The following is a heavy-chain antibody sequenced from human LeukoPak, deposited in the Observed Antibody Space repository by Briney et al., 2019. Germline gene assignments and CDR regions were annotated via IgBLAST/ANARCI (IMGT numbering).Heavy chain of an antibody. Sequence: GGSLRLSCAASGFTFSSYWMHWVRQAPGKGLVWVSRINSDGSSTSYADSVKGRFTLSRDNAKDTLYLQMNSLRAGDTAVYYCAREPSGDHDACDIWGQGTVVTVSS. J-gene: IGHJ3*02. CDR3: AREPSGDHDACDI. CDR1: GFTFSSYW. V-gene: IGHV3-74*01. D-gene: IGHD1-14*01. CDR2: INSDGSST.